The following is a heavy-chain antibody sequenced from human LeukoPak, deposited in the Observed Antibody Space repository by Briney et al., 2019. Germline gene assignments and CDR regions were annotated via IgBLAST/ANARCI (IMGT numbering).Heavy chain of an antibody. J-gene: IGHJ6*02. CDR3: ATYKNWVAGDV. CDR2: IKEDESQE. V-gene: IGHV3-7*01. D-gene: IGHD7-27*01. Sequence: WVRQAPGXGPEGVANIKEDESQEHYADSVKGRFTVSRDNAKNSLFLQMNSLRVEDTAVYYCATYKNWVAGDVWGQGTTVSVSS.